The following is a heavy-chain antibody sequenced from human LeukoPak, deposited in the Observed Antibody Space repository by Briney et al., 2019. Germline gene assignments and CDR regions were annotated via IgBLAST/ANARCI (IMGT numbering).Heavy chain of an antibody. D-gene: IGHD5-24*01. CDR2: ITPDGSST. V-gene: IGHV3-74*01. CDR3: ARARFGYNRGPFGY. J-gene: IGHJ4*02. CDR1: GFTFSNYW. Sequence: GGSLRLSCAASGFTFSNYWMHWVRQAPGKGLVWVSRITPDGSSTTYADSVRGRFTISRDNSKNTLYLQMNSLRPEDTAVYYCARARFGYNRGPFGYWGQGILVTVSS.